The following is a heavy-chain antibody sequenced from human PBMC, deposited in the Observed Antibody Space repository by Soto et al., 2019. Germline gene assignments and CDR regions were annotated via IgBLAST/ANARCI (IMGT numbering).Heavy chain of an antibody. CDR2: ISAYNGNT. CDR1: GYTFTSYG. D-gene: IGHD3-16*01. V-gene: IGHV1-18*01. J-gene: IGHJ4*02. Sequence: ASVKVSCKASGYTFTSYGISWVRQAPGQGLEWMGWISAYNGNTNYAQKLQGRVTMTTDTSTSTAYMELSSLRSEDTAVYYRARLKTFGGVIPHPRFDYWGQGTLVTVSS. CDR3: ARLKTFGGVIPHPRFDY.